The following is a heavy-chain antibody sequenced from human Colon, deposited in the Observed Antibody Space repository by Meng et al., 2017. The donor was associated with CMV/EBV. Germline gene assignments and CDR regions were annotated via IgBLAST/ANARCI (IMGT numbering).Heavy chain of an antibody. J-gene: IGHJ4*02. Sequence: QIPLKESGPTLVKPTQTLTLTCTFSGFSLSTSGVGVGWIRQPPGKALEWLALIYWDDDKRYSLSLKSRLTITKDTSKNQVVLTLTNMGPVDTATYYCARRRSRTYSFDHWGQGTLVTVSS. CDR2: IYWDDDK. CDR3: ARRRSRTYSFDH. CDR1: GFSLSTSGVG. V-gene: IGHV2-5*02. D-gene: IGHD5-12*01.